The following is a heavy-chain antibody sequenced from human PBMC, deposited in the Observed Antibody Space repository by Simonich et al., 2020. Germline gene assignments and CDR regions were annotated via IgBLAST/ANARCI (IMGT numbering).Heavy chain of an antibody. CDR2: IKKDGSEK. Sequence: EVQLVESGGGLVQPGGSLRLSCAASGFTFSSYWMSWVRQAPGKGLEWVANIKKDGSEKYYVDSVKGRFTSSRDNAKKSLYLQMNSLRAEDTAVYYCARDREVYGSGSYYNYWGQGTLVTVSS. D-gene: IGHD3-10*01. J-gene: IGHJ4*02. CDR1: GFTFSSYW. CDR3: ARDREVYGSGSYYNY. V-gene: IGHV3-7*01.